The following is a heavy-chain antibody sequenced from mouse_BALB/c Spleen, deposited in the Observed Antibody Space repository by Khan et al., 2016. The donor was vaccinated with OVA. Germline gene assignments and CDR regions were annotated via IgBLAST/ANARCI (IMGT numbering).Heavy chain of an antibody. V-gene: IGHV1S132*01. D-gene: IGHD1-3*01. CDR2: IYPGTDYT. CDR3: AREYTLYYVDY. J-gene: IGHJ2*01. Sequence: QVQLQQSGAELVKPGASVKLSCKTSGFIFTSYWIHWVKQRSEQGLEWIARIYPGTDYTYYGEKIKDKATLTADQSSNTTYLLISSLQSDDYAVDYSAREYTLYYVDYWGQGTTVTVSS. CDR1: GFIFTSYW.